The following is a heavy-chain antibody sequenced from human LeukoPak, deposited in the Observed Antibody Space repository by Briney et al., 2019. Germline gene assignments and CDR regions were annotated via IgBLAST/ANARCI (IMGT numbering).Heavy chain of an antibody. Sequence: GGSLRLSCAASGFTFSSYSMIWVRQAPGKGLEWVSSISISSSYIYYADSVKGRFTISRDNAKNSLYLQMNSLRAEDTAVYYCARSSPHCSSTSCYNDAFDIWGQGTMVTVSS. J-gene: IGHJ3*02. CDR1: GFTFSSYS. D-gene: IGHD2-2*02. V-gene: IGHV3-21*01. CDR3: ARSSPHCSSTSCYNDAFDI. CDR2: ISISSSYI.